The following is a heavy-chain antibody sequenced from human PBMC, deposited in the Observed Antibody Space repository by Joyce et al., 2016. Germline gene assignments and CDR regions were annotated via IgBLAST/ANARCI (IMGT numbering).Heavy chain of an antibody. J-gene: IGHJ4*02. D-gene: IGHD1-14*01. CDR2: IAYEGKNT. CDR3: ARDGPKTTWDPGYYFDF. Sequence: QVKLVESGGGVVQPGRSLRLSCAASGFTFSGHSMHWVDQAPGKGLDWVAIIAYEGKNTYYGDSMKGRFTISRDNSKNTVYLQVDSLRTEDTAVYYCARDGPKTTWDPGYYFDFWGQGTLVTVSS. V-gene: IGHV3-30*04. CDR1: GFTFSGHS.